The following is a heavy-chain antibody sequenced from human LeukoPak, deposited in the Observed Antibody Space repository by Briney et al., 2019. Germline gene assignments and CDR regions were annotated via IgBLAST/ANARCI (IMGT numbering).Heavy chain of an antibody. Sequence: GASVKVSCKGSDYTFSSYGISWERHAPGQGPEWMGWISAYNGNTNYAKKLQGRVTMTTDTSTSTDYMDLRSLRSDDAAGYYCARSSSVTIPGYYFDYWGKGTLVTVSS. V-gene: IGHV1-18*01. D-gene: IGHD2-21*01. J-gene: IGHJ4*02. CDR1: DYTFSSYG. CDR2: ISAYNGNT. CDR3: ARSSSVTIPGYYFDY.